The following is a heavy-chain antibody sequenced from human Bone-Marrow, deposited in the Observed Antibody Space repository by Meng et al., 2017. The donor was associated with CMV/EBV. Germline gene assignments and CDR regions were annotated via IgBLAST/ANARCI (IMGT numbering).Heavy chain of an antibody. V-gene: IGHV4-59*01. CDR1: GGSISSYY. J-gene: IGHJ4*02. D-gene: IGHD3-3*01. CDR3: ARETRWNYVDY. CDR2: IYYSGST. Sequence: GSLRPSCTVSGGSISSYYWSWIRQPPGKGLEWIGYIYYSGSTNYNPSLKSRVTISVDTSKNQFSLKLSSVTAADTAVYYCARETRWNYVDYWGQGTLVTVSS.